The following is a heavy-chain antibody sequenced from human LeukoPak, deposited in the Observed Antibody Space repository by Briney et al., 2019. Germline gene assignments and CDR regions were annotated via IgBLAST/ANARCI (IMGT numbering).Heavy chain of an antibody. CDR2: IYSGGST. V-gene: IGHV3-53*01. J-gene: IGHJ6*03. Sequence: PGGSLRLSCAASGFTVSSNYMSWVRQAPGKGLEWVSVIYSGGSTYYADSVKGRFTISRDNSKNTLYLQMNSLRAEDTAVYYCARDPGFVDYYYSYLDVWGKGTTVTVSS. CDR1: GFTVSSNY. CDR3: ARDPGFVDYYYSYLDV. D-gene: IGHD3-10*01.